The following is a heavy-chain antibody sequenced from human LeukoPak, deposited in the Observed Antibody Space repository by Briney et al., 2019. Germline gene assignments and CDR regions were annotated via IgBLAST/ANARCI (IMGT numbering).Heavy chain of an antibody. V-gene: IGHV3-48*01. CDR2: ISTTTYTI. CDR3: AREYSLYDSSGYGL. D-gene: IGHD3-22*01. J-gene: IGHJ4*02. Sequence: PGGSLRLSCAASGFTFSSYSMNWVRQAPGQGLEWVSYISTTTYTIYYADSVKGRFTISRDNAKNSLYLQMNSLRAEDTAVYYCAREYSLYDSSGYGLWGQGTLVTVSS. CDR1: GFTFSSYS.